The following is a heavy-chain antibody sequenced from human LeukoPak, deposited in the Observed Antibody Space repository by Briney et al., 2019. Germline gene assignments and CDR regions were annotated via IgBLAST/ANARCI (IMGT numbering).Heavy chain of an antibody. J-gene: IGHJ4*02. CDR2: IYHSGST. V-gene: IGHV4-30-2*01. CDR3: ARAEPFGVASSY. D-gene: IGHD3-3*01. Sequence: PSETLSLTCTVSGGSISSGGYYWSWIRQPPGKGLEWIGYIYHSGSTYYNPSLKSRVTISVDRSKNQFSLKLSSVTAADTAVYYCARAEPFGVASSYWGQGTLVTVSS. CDR1: GGSISSGGYY.